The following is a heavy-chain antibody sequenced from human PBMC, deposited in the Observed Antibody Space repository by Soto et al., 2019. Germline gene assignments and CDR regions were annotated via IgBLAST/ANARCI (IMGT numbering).Heavy chain of an antibody. CDR1: GFSFTNAW. V-gene: IGHV3-15*07. J-gene: IGHJ4*02. CDR2: IKGQIDYEAT. Sequence: EAQLVEYGGGLVKTGESLRLSCSAAGFSFTNAWINWVRQAPGKGLEWVGHIKGQIDYEATDYAAPVRGRFPFSRDDSTNTVYLQMNSLKADDTAVYYCAADSPSQGRGEFDFWGQGTQVTVSS. CDR3: AADSPSQGRGEFDF. D-gene: IGHD5-12*01.